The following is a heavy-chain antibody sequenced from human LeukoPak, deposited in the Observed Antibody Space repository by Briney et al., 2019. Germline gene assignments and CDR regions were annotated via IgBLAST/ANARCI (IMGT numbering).Heavy chain of an antibody. J-gene: IGHJ4*02. D-gene: IGHD3-22*01. CDR3: ARGRGLYYYDSSGYRY. Sequence: SETLSLTCTVSGGSISSSSYYWGRIRQPPGKGLEWIGSIYYSGSTNYNPSLKSRVTISVDTSKNQFSLKLSSVTAADTAVYYCARGRGLYYYDSSGYRYWGQGTLVTVSS. CDR2: IYYSGST. CDR1: GGSISSSSYY. V-gene: IGHV4-39*07.